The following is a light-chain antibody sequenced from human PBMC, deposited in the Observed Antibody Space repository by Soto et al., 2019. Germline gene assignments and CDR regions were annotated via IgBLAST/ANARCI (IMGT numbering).Light chain of an antibody. CDR3: CSYADTSTFRVL. V-gene: IGLV2-23*01. CDR1: SSDVGSYNL. CDR2: EGS. Sequence: QSALTQPASVSGSPGQSITISCTGTSSDVGSYNLVSWYQQHPGKAPKLMIYEGSKRPSGVSNRFSGSKSGNTASLTISGLQAEDEADYYCCSYADTSTFRVLFGGGTQLTVL. J-gene: IGLJ2*01.